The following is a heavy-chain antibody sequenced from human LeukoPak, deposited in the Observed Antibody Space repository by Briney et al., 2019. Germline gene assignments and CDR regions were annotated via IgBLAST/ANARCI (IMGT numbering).Heavy chain of an antibody. D-gene: IGHD6-19*01. CDR3: ARDFTSSGWSHFDY. J-gene: IGHJ4*02. Sequence: PGGSLRLSCAASGFTFSDYYMNWIRQAPGKGLEWVSYISSSGDTIYYADSVKGRFSISRDSAKNSLYLQMNSLRAEDTAVYYCARDFTSSGWSHFDYWGQGTLVTVSS. CDR2: ISSSGDTI. V-gene: IGHV3-11*01. CDR1: GFTFSDYY.